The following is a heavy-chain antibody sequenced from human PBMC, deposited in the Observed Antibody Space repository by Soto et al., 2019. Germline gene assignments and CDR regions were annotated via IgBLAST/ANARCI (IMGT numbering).Heavy chain of an antibody. V-gene: IGHV1-46*01. Sequence: ASVKVSCKASGYTFTSYYMHWVRQAPGQGLEWMGIINPSGGSTSYAQKFQGRVTMTRDTSTSTVYVELSSLRSEDTAVYYCARGTIVLVPAAMGWFDPWGQGTLVTAPQ. D-gene: IGHD2-2*01. CDR1: GYTFTSYY. CDR3: ARGTIVLVPAAMGWFDP. CDR2: INPSGGST. J-gene: IGHJ5*02.